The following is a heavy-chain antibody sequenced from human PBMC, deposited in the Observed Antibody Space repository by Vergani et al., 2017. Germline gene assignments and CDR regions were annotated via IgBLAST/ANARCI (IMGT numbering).Heavy chain of an antibody. Sequence: QVQLQESGPGLVKPSETLSLTCTVSGGSISSYYWSWIRQPPGKGLEWIGEINHSGSTNYNPSLKSRVTISVDTSKNQFSLKLSSVTAADTAVYYCARESGNYDILTGYYGTYYGMDVWGQGTTVTVSS. J-gene: IGHJ6*02. CDR2: INHSGST. CDR3: ARESGNYDILTGYYGTYYGMDV. D-gene: IGHD3-9*01. CDR1: GGSISSYY. V-gene: IGHV4-59*12.